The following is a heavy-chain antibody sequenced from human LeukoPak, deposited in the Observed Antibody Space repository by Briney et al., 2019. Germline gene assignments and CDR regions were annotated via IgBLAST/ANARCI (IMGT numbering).Heavy chain of an antibody. V-gene: IGHV3-64*01. Sequence: GSLLLSCAASGFTFSSYAIHWVRQAPGKGLEFVSAINRYGDSTYYANSVKGRFTISRDDSKNTVYLQMGSLRAEDMAVYYCARARRDCSGGSCYSYYFDFWGQGTLVTVSS. CDR3: ARARRDCSGGSCYSYYFDF. CDR1: GFTFSSYA. CDR2: INRYGDST. D-gene: IGHD2-15*01. J-gene: IGHJ4*02.